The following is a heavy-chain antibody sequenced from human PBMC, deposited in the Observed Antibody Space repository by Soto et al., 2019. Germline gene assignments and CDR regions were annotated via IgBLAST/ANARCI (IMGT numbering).Heavy chain of an antibody. CDR3: AKDLEVLSASFES. V-gene: IGHV3-23*01. CDR2: ISASGGRT. J-gene: IGHJ4*02. D-gene: IGHD2-15*01. CDR1: GFTFGNYA. Sequence: QTVGSLRLSCRASGFTFGNYAMAWVRQAPGKGLEWVSGISASGGRTYYADSAKGRFTISRDNSNNTLYLQMSSLRAEDTAVYYCAKDLEVLSASFESWGQGAPVTVSS.